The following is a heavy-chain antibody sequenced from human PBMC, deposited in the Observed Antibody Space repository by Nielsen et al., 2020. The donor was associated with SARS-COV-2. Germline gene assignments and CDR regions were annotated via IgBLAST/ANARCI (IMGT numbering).Heavy chain of an antibody. Sequence: LKISCAASGFTFDDYAMHWVRQAPGKGLEWVSGISWNSGSIGYADSVKGRFTISRDNAKNSLYLQMNSLRAEDTALYYCATLGGNPDADFYGMDVWGQGTTVTVSS. V-gene: IGHV3-9*01. CDR1: GFTFDDYA. D-gene: IGHD4-23*01. CDR3: ATLGGNPDADFYGMDV. CDR2: ISWNSGSI. J-gene: IGHJ6*02.